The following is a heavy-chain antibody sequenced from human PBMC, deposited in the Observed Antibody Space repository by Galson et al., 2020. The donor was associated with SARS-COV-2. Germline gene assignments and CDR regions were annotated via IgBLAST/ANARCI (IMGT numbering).Heavy chain of an antibody. J-gene: IGHJ5*02. V-gene: IGHV4-4*02. Sequence: SETLSLTCAVSGDSISSNYWWYWVRQPPGKGLEWIGKIYHRGNSIHNPSLESRITISIDKSRNQFSLKLNSVTAADTAVYYCARSVTLQRFLPIDLWGQGTLVTVSA. CDR3: ARSVTLQRFLPIDL. CDR2: IYHRGNS. CDR1: GDSISSNYW.